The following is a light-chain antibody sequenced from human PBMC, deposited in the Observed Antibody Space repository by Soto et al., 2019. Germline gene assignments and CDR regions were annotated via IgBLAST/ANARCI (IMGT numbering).Light chain of an antibody. CDR1: QSLLHITGETF. Sequence: VMTQTPLSLSVAPGQPASISCKSSQSLLHITGETFLFWYLQKPGQSPQLLIYEVSTRVSGLPDRFSGSGSGTDFTLAISRVETDDVGLYYCMQSTQLPPTFGQGTRLEI. CDR3: MQSTQLPPT. CDR2: EVS. V-gene: IGKV2D-29*02. J-gene: IGKJ5*01.